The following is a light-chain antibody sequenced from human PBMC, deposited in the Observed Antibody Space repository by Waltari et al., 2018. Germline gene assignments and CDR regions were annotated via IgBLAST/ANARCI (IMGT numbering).Light chain of an antibody. CDR1: DSDVGAYDF. V-gene: IGLV2-14*01. CDR3: SSYTTSSAPGV. Sequence: QSALTQPASVSGSPGQSITISCSGTDSDVGAYDFVSWYQQHPGKAPHLIIYEVSNRTSGIVNRFSASKSGNTASLTISGLQAEDEADYYCSSYTTSSAPGVFGTGTRVTVL. CDR2: EVS. J-gene: IGLJ1*01.